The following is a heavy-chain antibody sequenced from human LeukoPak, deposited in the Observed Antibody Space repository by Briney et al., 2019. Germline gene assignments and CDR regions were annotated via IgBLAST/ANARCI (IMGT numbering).Heavy chain of an antibody. V-gene: IGHV4-34*01. D-gene: IGHD5-24*01. CDR1: GGSFSGYY. J-gene: IGHJ4*02. Sequence: SETLSLTCAVYGGSFSGYYWSWIRQPPGKGLEWIGEINHSGSTNYNPSLKSRVTISVDTSKNQFSLKRSSVTAADTAVYYCARIRRDGYNYPRYYFDYWGQGTLVTVSS. CDR2: INHSGST. CDR3: ARIRRDGYNYPRYYFDY.